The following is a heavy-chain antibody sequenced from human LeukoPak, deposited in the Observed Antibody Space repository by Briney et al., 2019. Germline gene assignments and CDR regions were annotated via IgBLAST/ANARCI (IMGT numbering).Heavy chain of an antibody. J-gene: IGHJ4*02. Sequence: QASETLSLTCTVSGGSISSSSYYWGWIRQPPGKGREWIGYIYYSGSTNYNPSLKSRVTISVDTSKNQFSLKLSSVTAADTAVYYCASYDFWSGYYGYWGQGTLVTVSS. CDR1: GGSISSSSYY. CDR3: ASYDFWSGYYGY. V-gene: IGHV4-61*05. CDR2: IYYSGST. D-gene: IGHD3-3*01.